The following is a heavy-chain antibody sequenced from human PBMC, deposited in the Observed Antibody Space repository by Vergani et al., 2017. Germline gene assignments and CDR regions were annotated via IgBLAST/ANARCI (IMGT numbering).Heavy chain of an antibody. Sequence: EVQLVQSGAEVKKPGETLRISCKGSGYSFTSYWNSWVRQMPGKGLEWMGRIDPSDSYTNYSPSFQGHVTISADKSLSTAYLQWSSLKASDTAMYYCARVGWSYYDSSGYYYAPGGWFDPWGQGTLVTVSS. CDR3: ARVGWSYYDSSGYYYAPGGWFDP. CDR1: GYSFTSYW. V-gene: IGHV5-10-1*03. D-gene: IGHD3-22*01. CDR2: IDPSDSYT. J-gene: IGHJ5*02.